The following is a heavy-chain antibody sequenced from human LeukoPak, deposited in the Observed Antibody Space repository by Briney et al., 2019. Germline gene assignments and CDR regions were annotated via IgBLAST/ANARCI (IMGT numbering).Heavy chain of an antibody. D-gene: IGHD1-1*01. CDR3: ARDPYTGSMFDY. CDR2: IGHFTGDI. V-gene: IGHV3-21*01. CDR1: GFTFKSSS. Sequence: GGSLRLSCVATGFTFKSSSMSWVRQAPGKGLEWVAFIGHFTGDIFYAGSVKGRFNISRDDAKDSVYLQMNSLRVDDTAVYFCARDPYTGSMFDYSGHGTLVTVSS. J-gene: IGHJ4*01.